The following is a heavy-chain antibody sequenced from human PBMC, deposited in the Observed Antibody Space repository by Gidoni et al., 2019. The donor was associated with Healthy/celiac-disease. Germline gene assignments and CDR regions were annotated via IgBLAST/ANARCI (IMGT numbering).Heavy chain of an antibody. CDR1: GGAISSSSYY. D-gene: IGHD2-2*01. Sequence: QLQLQESGPGLVKPSETLSLTCPGSGGAISSSSYYWGGLRPPPGKGLEWIGSIYYSGSTYYNPALKSRVTISVDTSKNQFSLKLSSVTAADTAVYYCARQVVPAAMYPFDPWGQGTLVTVSS. V-gene: IGHV4-39*01. CDR2: IYYSGST. CDR3: ARQVVPAAMYPFDP. J-gene: IGHJ5*02.